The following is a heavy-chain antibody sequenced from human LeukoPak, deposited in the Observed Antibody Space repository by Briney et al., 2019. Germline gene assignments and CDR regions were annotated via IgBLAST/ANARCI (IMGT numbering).Heavy chain of an antibody. CDR1: GFTFSDYA. J-gene: IGHJ3*01. CDR2: IGGTGNT. Sequence: GGSLRLSCAASGFTFSDYALIWVRQAPGKGLEWISAIGGTGNTYYADSVKGRFTIFRDNSKNTVYLQMNSLRAEDTALYYCGKDPNGDYVGAFDFWGQGIMVTVSS. D-gene: IGHD4-17*01. V-gene: IGHV3-23*01. CDR3: GKDPNGDYVGAFDF.